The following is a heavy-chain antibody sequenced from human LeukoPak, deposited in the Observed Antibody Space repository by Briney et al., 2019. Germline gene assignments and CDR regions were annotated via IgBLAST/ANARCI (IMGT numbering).Heavy chain of an antibody. CDR1: GYTFTGYY. CDR2: INPNSGGT. CDR3: ARAAYPSHHIYDFWSGYYYWWDY. Sequence: GASVKVSCKASGYTFTGYYMHWVRQAPGQGLEWMGWINPNSGGTNYAQKFQGRVTMTRDTSISTAYMELSRLRSDDTAVYYRARAAYPSHHIYDFWSGYYYWWDYWGQGTLVTVSS. V-gene: IGHV1-2*02. J-gene: IGHJ4*02. D-gene: IGHD3-3*01.